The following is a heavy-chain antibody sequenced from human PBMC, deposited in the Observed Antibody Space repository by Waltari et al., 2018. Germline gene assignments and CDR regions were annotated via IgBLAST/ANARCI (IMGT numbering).Heavy chain of an antibody. J-gene: IGHJ3*02. Sequence: QVQLVQSGAEVKKPGASVKVSCKASGYTFTSYAMHWVRQAPGQRLEWMGWINAGNGNTKYSQKFQGRVTITRDTSASTAYMELSSLRSEDTAVYYCARAPPSPRSHDAFDIWGQGTMVTVSS. CDR2: INAGNGNT. CDR3: ARAPPSPRSHDAFDI. CDR1: GYTFTSYA. D-gene: IGHD2-15*01. V-gene: IGHV1-3*01.